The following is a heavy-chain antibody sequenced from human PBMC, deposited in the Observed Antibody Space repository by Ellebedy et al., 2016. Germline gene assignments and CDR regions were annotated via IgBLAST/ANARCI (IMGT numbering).Heavy chain of an antibody. CDR2: MNPNSGNT. D-gene: IGHD2/OR15-2a*01. CDR1: GYTFTSYD. J-gene: IGHJ6*02. Sequence: ASVKVSXXASGYTFTSYDINWVRQATGQGLEWMGWMNPNSGNTGYAQKFQGRVTMTRNTSISTAYMELSSLRSEDTAVYYCARGLSTIYYYYGMDVWGQGTTVTVSS. V-gene: IGHV1-8*01. CDR3: ARGLSTIYYYYGMDV.